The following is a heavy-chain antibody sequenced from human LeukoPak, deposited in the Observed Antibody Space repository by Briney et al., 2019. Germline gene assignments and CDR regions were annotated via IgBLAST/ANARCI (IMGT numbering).Heavy chain of an antibody. CDR1: GFTFSSYA. D-gene: IGHD6-13*01. Sequence: PGGSLRLSCAASGFTFSSYAMNWVRQAPGKGLEWVSSISSSSSYIYYADSVKGRFTISRDNAKNSLYLQMNSLRAEDTAVYYCARDRGIAAAGGPFDPWGQGTLVTVSS. J-gene: IGHJ5*02. V-gene: IGHV3-21*01. CDR3: ARDRGIAAAGGPFDP. CDR2: ISSSSSYI.